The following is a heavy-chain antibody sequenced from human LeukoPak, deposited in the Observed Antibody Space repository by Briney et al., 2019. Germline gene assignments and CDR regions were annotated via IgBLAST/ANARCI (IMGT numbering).Heavy chain of an antibody. J-gene: IGHJ6*02. CDR2: KYYSGNS. CDR3: ARLYYYYGMDV. Sequence: SETLSLTCTVSGGSIGSSTYYWGWIRQPPGKGLELIGSKYYSGNSYYNPSLKSRVSISVDTSKNQFSLKLSSVTAADTAVYYCARLYYYYGMDVWGQGTTVTVSS. CDR1: GGSIGSSTYY. V-gene: IGHV4-39*01.